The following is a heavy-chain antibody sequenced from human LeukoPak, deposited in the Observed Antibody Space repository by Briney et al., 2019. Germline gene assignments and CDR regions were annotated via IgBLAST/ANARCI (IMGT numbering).Heavy chain of an antibody. D-gene: IGHD5-18*01. CDR2: IKGDGSST. CDR1: GFTFSSYW. Sequence: GGSLRLSCAASGFTFSSYWMHWVRHTPGKGLVWVSRIKGDGSSTSYADSVKGRFTISRDNAKNTLYLQMNSLRAEDTAVYYCARDGYSFGHDFDYWGQGALVTVSS. V-gene: IGHV3-74*01. J-gene: IGHJ4*02. CDR3: ARDGYSFGHDFDY.